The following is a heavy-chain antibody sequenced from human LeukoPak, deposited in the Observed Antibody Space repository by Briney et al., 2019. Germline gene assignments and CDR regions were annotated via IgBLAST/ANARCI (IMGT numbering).Heavy chain of an antibody. D-gene: IGHD3-22*01. Sequence: GGSLRLSCAASGFTFSTYSMNWVRQAPGKGLEWVSYISSSGSSIYYADSVKGRFTISRDNAKNSLYLQMHSLRAEDTAVYYCARDSSGYYYSRAYDYWGQGTLVTVSS. V-gene: IGHV3-48*01. CDR1: GFTFSTYS. CDR2: ISSSGSSI. CDR3: ARDSSGYYYSRAYDY. J-gene: IGHJ4*02.